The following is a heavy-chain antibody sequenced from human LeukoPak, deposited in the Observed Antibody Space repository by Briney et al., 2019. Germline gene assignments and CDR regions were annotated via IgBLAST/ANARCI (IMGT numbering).Heavy chain of an antibody. J-gene: IGHJ4*02. CDR1: GFTFSSYW. CDR3: ARGGDNSWYVSYYFDY. D-gene: IGHD6-13*01. CDR2: IKQDGSEK. Sequence: GGPLRLSCAASGFTFSSYWMSWVRQAPGKGLEWVANIKQDGSEKYYVDSVKGRFTISRDNAKNSLYLQMNSLRAEDTAVYYCARGGDNSWYVSYYFDYWGQGTLVTVSS. V-gene: IGHV3-7*04.